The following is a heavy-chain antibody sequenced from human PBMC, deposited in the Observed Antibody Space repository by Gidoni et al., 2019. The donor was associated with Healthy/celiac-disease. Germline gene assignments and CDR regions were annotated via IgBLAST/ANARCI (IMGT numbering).Heavy chain of an antibody. V-gene: IGHV1-46*01. D-gene: IGHD6-6*01. J-gene: IGHJ6*02. CDR1: GYTFTSYY. Sequence: QVQLVQSGAEVKKPGASVKVSCKASGYTFTSYYMHWVRQAPGQGLEWMGIINPSGGSTSYAQKFQGRVTMTRDTSTSTVYMELSSLRSEDTAVYYCARDLGESNYYYGMDVWGQGTTVTVSS. CDR3: ARDLGESNYYYGMDV. CDR2: INPSGGST.